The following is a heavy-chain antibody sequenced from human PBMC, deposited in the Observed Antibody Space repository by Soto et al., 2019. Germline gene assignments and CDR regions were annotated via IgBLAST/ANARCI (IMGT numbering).Heavy chain of an antibody. CDR1: GGTFSSYA. Sequence: GASVKVSCKASGGTFSSYAISWVRQAPGQGLEWMGGIIPIFGTANYAQKFQGRVTITADKSTSTAYMELSSLRSEDTAVYYCARASHLVVVTAICAFDIWGQGTMVTVSS. CDR3: ARASHLVVVTAICAFDI. J-gene: IGHJ3*02. V-gene: IGHV1-69*06. CDR2: IIPIFGTA. D-gene: IGHD2-21*02.